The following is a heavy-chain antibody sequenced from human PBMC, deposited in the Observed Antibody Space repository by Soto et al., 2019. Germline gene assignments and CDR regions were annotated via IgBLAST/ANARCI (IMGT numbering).Heavy chain of an antibody. D-gene: IGHD3-3*01. CDR3: ARGGGVGVAGSAAFDM. V-gene: IGHV1-2*02. CDR1: GYPVTAYY. CDR2: INPATGAA. Sequence: QLHLVQSGAVVKKPGASVTVSCSASGYPVTAYYMHWVRQAPGRGLEWMGGINPATGAAKYTQTFQGRVPMTRDPSPSTVFMELSGLTSEDTAVFYWARGGGVGVAGSAAFDMWGQGTLVTVSS. J-gene: IGHJ3*02.